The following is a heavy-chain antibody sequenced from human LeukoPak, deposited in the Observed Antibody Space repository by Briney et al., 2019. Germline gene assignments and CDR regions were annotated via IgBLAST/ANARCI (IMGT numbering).Heavy chain of an antibody. D-gene: IGHD3-10*01. J-gene: IGHJ4*02. Sequence: GGTLRLSCTASGFTFSYFGMNWVRQAPGKGLEWVSTISAASDSTYYADSVKGRFTISRDSSKNMLYLQMNSLRAEDTAVYFCAKDSTYYYGSGPVFYFDSWGQGTLVAVSS. CDR2: ISAASDST. CDR1: GFTFSYFG. V-gene: IGHV3-23*01. CDR3: AKDSTYYYGSGPVFYFDS.